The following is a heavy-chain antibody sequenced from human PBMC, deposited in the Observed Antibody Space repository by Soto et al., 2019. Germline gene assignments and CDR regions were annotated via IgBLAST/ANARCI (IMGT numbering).Heavy chain of an antibody. Sequence: PSETLSLTCTVSGGSVSSGNHYRSWIRQPPGKELEFIAYVFYSGSDNYNPSLKSRVTTSIDTSKNQFSLKLSSVTAADTAVYYCAKDLYAYIVWGQGTLVTVSS. CDR3: AKDLYAYIV. D-gene: IGHD3-16*01. V-gene: IGHV4-61*01. CDR1: GGSVSSGNHY. CDR2: VFYSGSD. J-gene: IGHJ4*02.